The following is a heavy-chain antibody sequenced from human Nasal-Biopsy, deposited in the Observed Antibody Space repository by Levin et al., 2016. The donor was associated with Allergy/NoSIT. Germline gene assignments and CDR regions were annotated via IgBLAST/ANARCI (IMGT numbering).Heavy chain of an antibody. J-gene: IGHJ6*02. V-gene: IGHV3-30*14. D-gene: IGHD6-19*01. CDR2: ISFDGSDE. CDR1: GFSFSSYG. Sequence: GGSLRLSCAASGFSFSSYGMNWVRLAAGKGPEWVAVISFDGSDEYYADSVKGRFTISRDNSGNTLYLQMDSLRGDDSAVYYCTREILTSGWYALHFYGFDVWGQGTPVTVSS. CDR3: TREILTSGWYALHFYGFDV.